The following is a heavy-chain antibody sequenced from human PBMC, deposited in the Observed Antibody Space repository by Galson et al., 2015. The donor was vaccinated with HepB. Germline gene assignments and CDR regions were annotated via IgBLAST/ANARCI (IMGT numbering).Heavy chain of an antibody. V-gene: IGHV1-2*02. CDR2: INPNSGGT. Sequence: SVKVSCKASGYTFTGYYMHWVRQAPGQGLEWMGWINPNSGGTNYAQKFQGRVTMTRDTSISTAYMELSRLRSDDTAVYYCARDEGAVAGPITDYWGQGTLVTVSS. CDR1: GYTFTGYY. CDR3: ARDEGAVAGPITDY. D-gene: IGHD6-19*01. J-gene: IGHJ4*02.